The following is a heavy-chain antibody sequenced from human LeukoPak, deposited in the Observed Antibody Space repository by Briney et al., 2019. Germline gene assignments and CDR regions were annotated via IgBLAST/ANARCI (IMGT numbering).Heavy chain of an antibody. D-gene: IGHD5-12*01. Sequence: PGGSPRLSCAPSGFTFSRYGMHWVRHAPGKGLEWVAVISYDGSNKYYADSVKGRFTISRDNSKNTLYLQMNSLRAEDTAVYYCAKDPGNWDIVATDFDYWGQGTLVTVSS. CDR3: AKDPGNWDIVATDFDY. J-gene: IGHJ4*02. V-gene: IGHV3-30*18. CDR2: ISYDGSNK. CDR1: GFTFSRYG.